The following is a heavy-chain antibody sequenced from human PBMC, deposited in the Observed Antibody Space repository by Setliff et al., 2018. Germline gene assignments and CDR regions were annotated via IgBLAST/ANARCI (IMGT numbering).Heavy chain of an antibody. Sequence: GGSLRLSCAASGFTFSSYAMSWVRQAPGKGLEWVSAISGGGDTTYYTDSVKGRFTISRDNVKNSLYLQMNSLRAEDTAVYYCARDLDYWGQGTLVTVSS. CDR2: ISGGGDTT. CDR3: ARDLDY. CDR1: GFTFSSYA. J-gene: IGHJ4*02. V-gene: IGHV3-23*01.